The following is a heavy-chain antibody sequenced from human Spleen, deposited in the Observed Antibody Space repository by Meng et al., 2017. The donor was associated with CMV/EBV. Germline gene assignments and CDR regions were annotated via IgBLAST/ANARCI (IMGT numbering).Heavy chain of an antibody. CDR1: GYTFTNYG. CDR2: ISTFNGNT. CDR3: ARVGGQYCTNGVCYSAYYFDY. J-gene: IGHJ4*02. V-gene: IGHV1-18*01. Sequence: VKVSCKASGYTFTNYGISWVRQAPGQGPEWMGWISTFNGNTNYPQNFQGRVTMTTEASTSTAYMELRSLTSDDTAVYYCARVGGQYCTNGVCYSAYYFDYWGQGTLVTVSS. D-gene: IGHD2-8*01.